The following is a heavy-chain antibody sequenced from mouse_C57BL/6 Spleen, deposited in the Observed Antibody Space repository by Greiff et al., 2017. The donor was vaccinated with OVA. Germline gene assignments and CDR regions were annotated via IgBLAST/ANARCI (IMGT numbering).Heavy chain of an antibody. Sequence: VQLQQSGAELVRPGSSVKLSCKASGYTFTSYWMDWVKQRPGQGLEWIGNIYPSDSDTHYNQKFKDKATLTVDKSSSTASMQLSSLTSEASAVYYCARGGYYYGSSPFAYWGQGTLVTVSA. CDR3: ARGGYYYGSSPFAY. CDR1: GYTFTSYW. D-gene: IGHD1-1*01. J-gene: IGHJ3*01. V-gene: IGHV1-61*01. CDR2: IYPSDSDT.